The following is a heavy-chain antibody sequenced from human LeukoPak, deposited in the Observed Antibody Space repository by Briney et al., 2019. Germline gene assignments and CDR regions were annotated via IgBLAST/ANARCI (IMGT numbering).Heavy chain of an antibody. J-gene: IGHJ4*02. CDR1: GFTFSSYA. CDR3: AKDPRVGSRVATPCH. Sequence: PGGSLRVSCAASGFTFSSYAMSWVRQAPGKGLEWVSAISGSGGSTYYADSVKGRFTFSRDNSKSTLFLQMNSLRAEDTAVYYCAKDPRVGSRVATPCHWGEGTVVTVSS. V-gene: IGHV3-23*01. CDR2: ISGSGGST. D-gene: IGHD5-24*01.